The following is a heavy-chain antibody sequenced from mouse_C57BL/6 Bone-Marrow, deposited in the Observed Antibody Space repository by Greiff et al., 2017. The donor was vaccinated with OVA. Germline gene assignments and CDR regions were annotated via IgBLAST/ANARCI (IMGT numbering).Heavy chain of an antibody. CDR3: ARDDSSGDEGFAY. J-gene: IGHJ3*01. V-gene: IGHV5-4*01. CDR2: ISAGGSYT. CDR1: GFTFSSYA. Sequence: EVQRVESGGGLVKPGGSLKLSCAASGFTFSSYAMSWVRQTPGKRLEWVATISAGGSYTYYPDNVKGRFTIARDNAKNNRYLQMSHLKSEDTDMYYCARDDSSGDEGFAYWGQGTLVTVSA. D-gene: IGHD3-2*02.